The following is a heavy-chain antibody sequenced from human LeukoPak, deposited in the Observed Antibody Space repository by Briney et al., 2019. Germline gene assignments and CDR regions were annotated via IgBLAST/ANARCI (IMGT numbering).Heavy chain of an antibody. Sequence: NPGGSLRLSCAVSGLTVSNNYMSWVRQAPGKGLEWVAVISYDGSNKYYADSVKGRFTISRDNSKNTLYLQMNSLRAEDTAVYYCAKDFGGPFDYWGQGTLVTVSS. J-gene: IGHJ4*02. CDR2: ISYDGSNK. CDR3: AKDFGGPFDY. D-gene: IGHD4-23*01. V-gene: IGHV3-30*18. CDR1: GLTVSNNY.